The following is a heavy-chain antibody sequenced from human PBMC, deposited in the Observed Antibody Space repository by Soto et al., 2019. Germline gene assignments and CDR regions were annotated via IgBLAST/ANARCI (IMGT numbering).Heavy chain of an antibody. CDR1: GGSLTKYY. CDR2: ISTSGNV. Sequence: NPSETLSLTCTVSGGSLTKYYWSWIRQPAGKGLEWIGRISTSGNVVSKASLRSRLTMSVDTSKNQFSLRLTSVTAADTAVYYCARDNNDFWSLYPLAFDYWGQGALVTVSS. CDR3: ARDNNDFWSLYPLAFDY. D-gene: IGHD3-3*01. J-gene: IGHJ4*02. V-gene: IGHV4-4*07.